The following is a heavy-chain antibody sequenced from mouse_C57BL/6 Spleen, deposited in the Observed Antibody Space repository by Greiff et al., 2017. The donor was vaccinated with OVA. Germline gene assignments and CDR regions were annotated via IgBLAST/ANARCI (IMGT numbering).Heavy chain of an antibody. D-gene: IGHD1-1*01. Sequence: EVKVVESGEGLVKPGGSLKLSCAASGFTFSSYAMSWVRQTPEKRLEWVAYISSGGDYIYYADTVKGRFTISRDNARNTLYLQMSSLKSEDTAMYYCTRADYYGSSYGAMDYWGQGTSVTVSS. CDR2: ISSGGDYI. CDR1: GFTFSSYA. J-gene: IGHJ4*01. CDR3: TRADYYGSSYGAMDY. V-gene: IGHV5-9-1*02.